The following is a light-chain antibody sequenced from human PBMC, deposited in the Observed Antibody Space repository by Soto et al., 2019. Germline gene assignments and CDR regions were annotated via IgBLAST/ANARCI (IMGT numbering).Light chain of an antibody. CDR1: QSVSSSY. CDR2: GAS. J-gene: IGKJ4*01. V-gene: IGKV3-20*01. Sequence: EIVLTQSPGTLSLSPLEGGTLAFMASQSVSSSYLAWYQQKPGQAPRLLIYGASSRATGIPDRFSGSGSGTDFTLTISRLEPEDFAVYYCQQYGSSPSLTFGGGTRWIS. CDR3: QQYGSSPSLT.